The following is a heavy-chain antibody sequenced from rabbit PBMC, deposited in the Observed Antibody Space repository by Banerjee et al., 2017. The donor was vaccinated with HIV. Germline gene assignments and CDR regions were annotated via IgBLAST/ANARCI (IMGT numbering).Heavy chain of an antibody. CDR2: VYTGSGNA. CDR3: ARDLAGAIGWNFNL. CDR1: GFNFSPYYM. V-gene: IGHV1S45*01. J-gene: IGHJ4*01. D-gene: IGHD4-1*01. Sequence: QEQLKESGGGLVQPGGSLKLSCKASGFNFSPYYMSWIRQAPGKGLEWIGCVYTGSGNAVYASWAKGRFTISKTSSTTVTLQMTSLTAADTATYFCARDLAGAIGWNFNLWGQGTLVTVS.